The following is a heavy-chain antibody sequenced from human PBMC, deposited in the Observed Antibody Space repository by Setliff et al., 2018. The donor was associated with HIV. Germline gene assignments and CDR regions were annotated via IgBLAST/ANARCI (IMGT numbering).Heavy chain of an antibody. Sequence: TSETLSLTCTVSGGSISSGSYYWSWIRQPAGKGLEWIGRIYTSGSTNYNPSLKSRVTISRDTSKNQFSLKLSSVNAADTAWYYCARADFWSGYPTRAFDIWGQGTRVTVSS. CDR1: GGSISSGSYY. CDR3: ARADFWSGYPTRAFDI. V-gene: IGHV4-61*02. J-gene: IGHJ3*02. D-gene: IGHD3-3*01. CDR2: IYTSGST.